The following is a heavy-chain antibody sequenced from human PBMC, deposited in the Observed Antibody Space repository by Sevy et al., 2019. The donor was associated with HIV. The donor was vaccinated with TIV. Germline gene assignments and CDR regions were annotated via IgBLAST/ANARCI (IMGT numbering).Heavy chain of an antibody. D-gene: IGHD2-15*01. CDR3: AKDRASYSTYYFDY. V-gene: IGHV3-23*01. Sequence: GGSLRLSCPASGFTFSSYAMSWVRQAPGRGLEWVSTISNSGSNTHYADSVKGRFTISRDNSKNTLFLQMNSLRADDTALYYCAKDRASYSTYYFDYWGQGTLVTVSS. CDR1: GFTFSSYA. J-gene: IGHJ4*02. CDR2: ISNSGSNT.